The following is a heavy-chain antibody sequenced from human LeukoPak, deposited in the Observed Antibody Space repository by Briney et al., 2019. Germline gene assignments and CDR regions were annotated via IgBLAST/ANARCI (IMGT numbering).Heavy chain of an antibody. V-gene: IGHV4-61*01. D-gene: IGHD6-19*01. CDR3: ARDPGSSGWGFRY. CDR1: GDSVSGISFY. J-gene: IGHJ4*02. CDR2: IQYSGST. Sequence: SETLSLTCTVSGDSVSGISFYWSCIRQPPGNGLQYIGYIQYSGSTNYNPSLKSRFTMSLDTSKNQFSRKLTSVTAADTAVYYCARDPGSSGWGFRYWGQGALVTVSS.